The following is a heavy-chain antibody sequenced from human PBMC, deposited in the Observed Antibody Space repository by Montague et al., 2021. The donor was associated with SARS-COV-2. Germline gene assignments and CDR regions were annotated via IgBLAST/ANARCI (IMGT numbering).Heavy chain of an antibody. CDR2: ISSSSTYT. J-gene: IGHJ2*01. CDR1: GFRFSDYY. Sequence: SLRLSCAASGFRFSDYYMSWIRQAPGKGPEWVSDISSSSTYTSSADSVKGRFTISRDNAKNSLYLHRNSLRAEDTAVYYCARGGGRYNWNYEGGFDLWGRGTLVTVSS. CDR3: ARGGGRYNWNYEGGFDL. D-gene: IGHD1-7*01. V-gene: IGHV3-11*06.